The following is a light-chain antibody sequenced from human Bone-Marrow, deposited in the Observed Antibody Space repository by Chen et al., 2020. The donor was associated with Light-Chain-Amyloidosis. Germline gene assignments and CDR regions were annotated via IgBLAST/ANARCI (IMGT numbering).Light chain of an antibody. J-gene: IGKJ2*01. CDR2: RAS. Sequence: DIRMTQSPSTLSASVGDRVTITSRASQYIGDWLAWFQNNPGRAPNLLIYRASNLESWVPSRFTGSGSGTDFTLTISSLQPDDFANYFCQQDKSYTFAFGPGTKL. V-gene: IGKV1-5*03. CDR1: QYIGDW. CDR3: QQDKSYTFA.